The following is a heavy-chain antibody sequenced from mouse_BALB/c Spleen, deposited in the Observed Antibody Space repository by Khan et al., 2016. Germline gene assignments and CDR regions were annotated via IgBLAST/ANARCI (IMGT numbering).Heavy chain of an antibody. V-gene: IGHV14-3*02. CDR2: IDPPNGNT. CDR3: ARLAGK. Sequence: VRLQQPGAELVKSGATVKLSCTASGLTFKDTCMHWLKQWPEQGLEWIGRIDPPNGNTKYDQKFQGKATITADKSSSTAYLQLSSLTSEDTAVYYCARLAGKWGQGTTLTVSS. CDR1: GLTFKDTC. J-gene: IGHJ2*01.